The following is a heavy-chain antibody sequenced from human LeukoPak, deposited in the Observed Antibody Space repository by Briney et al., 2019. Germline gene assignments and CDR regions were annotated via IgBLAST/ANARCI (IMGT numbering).Heavy chain of an antibody. Sequence: SVKVSCKDSVGTFSSYAIGWVRPAPGQGLEWKGGIIPIFGTANYAQKFQGRVTITADESTSTAYMELSSLRSEDTAVYYCARDSYYDILTGYSNWFDPWGQGTLVTVSS. D-gene: IGHD3-9*01. CDR2: IIPIFGTA. CDR1: VGTFSSYA. CDR3: ARDSYYDILTGYSNWFDP. J-gene: IGHJ5*02. V-gene: IGHV1-69*13.